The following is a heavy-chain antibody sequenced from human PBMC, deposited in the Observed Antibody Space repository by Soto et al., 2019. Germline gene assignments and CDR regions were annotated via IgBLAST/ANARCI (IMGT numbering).Heavy chain of an antibody. CDR2: ISYDGSNK. Sequence: GGSLRLSCAASGFTFSSYAMHWVRQAPGKGLEWVAVISYDGSNKYYADSVKGRFTISRDNSKNTLYLQMNSLRAEDTAVYYCARDALNDYGGNSGSRYFDYWGQGTLVTVSS. CDR1: GFTFSSYA. D-gene: IGHD4-17*01. J-gene: IGHJ4*02. CDR3: ARDALNDYGGNSGSRYFDY. V-gene: IGHV3-30-3*01.